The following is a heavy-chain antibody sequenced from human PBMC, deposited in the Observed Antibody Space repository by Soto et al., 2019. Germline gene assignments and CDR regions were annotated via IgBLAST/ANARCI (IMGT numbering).Heavy chain of an antibody. CDR2: TYYRSKWYN. V-gene: IGHV6-1*01. Sequence: PSQTLSLTCAISGDSVSSNSAAWNWIRQSPSRGLEWLGRTYYRSKWYNDYAVSVKSRITINPDTSKNQFSLQLNSVTPEDTAVYYCARDPGAGGSSWYRYYYYYGMDVWGQGTTVTVSS. J-gene: IGHJ6*02. CDR1: GDSVSSNSAA. D-gene: IGHD6-13*01. CDR3: ARDPGAGGSSWYRYYYYYGMDV.